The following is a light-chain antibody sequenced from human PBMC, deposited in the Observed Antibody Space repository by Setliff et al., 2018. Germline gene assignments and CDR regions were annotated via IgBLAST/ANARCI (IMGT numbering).Light chain of an antibody. CDR2: EVS. V-gene: IGLV2-8*01. Sequence: LTQPPSASGSPGQSVTISCTGTSSDVGGYNYVSWYQQHPGKAPKLIIYEVSKRPSGVPDRFSGSKSGNTASLTVSGLQAEDEADYYCSSYAGSNNFVFGTGTKVTVL. CDR3: SSYAGSNNFV. J-gene: IGLJ1*01. CDR1: SSDVGGYNY.